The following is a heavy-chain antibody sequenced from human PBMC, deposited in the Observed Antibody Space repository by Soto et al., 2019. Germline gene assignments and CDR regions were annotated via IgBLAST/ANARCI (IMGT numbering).Heavy chain of an antibody. CDR1: YGSISSYY. D-gene: IGHD2-15*01. CDR2: IYFSGST. Sequence: PSETLSLTCTVSYGSISSYYWSWIRQPAGSGLEWIGRIYFSGSTNYNPSLKSRITMSVDTSKNQFSLNLTSVTAADTAVYYCARGWAGYSTTLDNGMDVWGQGTTVTVSS. J-gene: IGHJ6*02. CDR3: ARGWAGYSTTLDNGMDV. V-gene: IGHV4-4*07.